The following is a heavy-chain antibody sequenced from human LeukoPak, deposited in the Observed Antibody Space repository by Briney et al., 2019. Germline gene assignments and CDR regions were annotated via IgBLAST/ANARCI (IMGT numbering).Heavy chain of an antibody. D-gene: IGHD6-13*01. CDR2: ISSSSSYI. J-gene: IGHJ4*02. CDR3: ARDRLAAAGNFDY. V-gene: IGHV3-21*01. Sequence: GGSLRLSCAASGFTFSSYSMNWVRQAPGKGLEWVSSISSSSSYIYYADSVKGGFTISRDNAKNSLYLQMNSLRAEDTAVYYCARDRLAAAGNFDYWGQGTLVTVSS. CDR1: GFTFSSYS.